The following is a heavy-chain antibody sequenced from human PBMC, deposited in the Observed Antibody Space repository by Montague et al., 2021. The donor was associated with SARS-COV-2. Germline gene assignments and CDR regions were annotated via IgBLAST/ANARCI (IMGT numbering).Heavy chain of an antibody. CDR3: ASGKWELLPFDY. Sequence: SLSLSCSASGFTFSSYSMNWVRQAPGKGLEWVSSISSSSSYIYYADSVKGRFTISRDNAKSSLYLQMNSLRAEDTAVYYCASGKWELLPFDYWGQGTLVTVSS. CDR2: ISSSSSYI. D-gene: IGHD1-26*01. V-gene: IGHV3-21*01. J-gene: IGHJ4*02. CDR1: GFTFSSYS.